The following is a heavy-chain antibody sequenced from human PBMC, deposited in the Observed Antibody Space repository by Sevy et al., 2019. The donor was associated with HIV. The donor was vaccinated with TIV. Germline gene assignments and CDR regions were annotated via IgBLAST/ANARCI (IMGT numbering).Heavy chain of an antibody. J-gene: IGHJ4*02. Sequence: SETLSLTCTVSGGSISSYYWSWIRQPPGKGLEWIGYIYYSGSTNYNPSLKSRVTISVDTSKNQFSLKLSSVTAADTAGYYRARDMLGYCSSTSCYAEGYFDYWGQGTLVTVSS. CDR3: ARDMLGYCSSTSCYAEGYFDY. CDR1: GGSISSYY. CDR2: IYYSGST. D-gene: IGHD2-2*01. V-gene: IGHV4-59*01.